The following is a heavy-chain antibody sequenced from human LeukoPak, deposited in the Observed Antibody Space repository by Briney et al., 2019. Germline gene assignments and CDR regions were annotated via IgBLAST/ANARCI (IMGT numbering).Heavy chain of an antibody. D-gene: IGHD3-10*01. Sequence: SESLSLTCTVSGGSISGYYWTWVRQPPGKGLEWIGFIYYSGSTNYNPSLKSRVTISVDTSKNQFSLKLSSVTAADTAVYYCARQGITMVRGVISYYFDYWGQGTLVTVSS. CDR1: GGSISGYY. CDR2: IYYSGST. V-gene: IGHV4-59*08. J-gene: IGHJ4*02. CDR3: ARQGITMVRGVISYYFDY.